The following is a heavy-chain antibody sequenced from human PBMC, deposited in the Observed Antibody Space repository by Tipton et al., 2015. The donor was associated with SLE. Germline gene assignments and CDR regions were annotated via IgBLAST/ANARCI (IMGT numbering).Heavy chain of an antibody. V-gene: IGHV4-34*01. CDR1: GGSFSGYH. CDR3: ARGPFQRWHPDAY. D-gene: IGHD6-19*01. Sequence: TLSLTCAVYGGSFSGYHWTWIRQPPGQGLEWIGGIADSGSPNYNPSLKSRVTISLDTSKSQFSLMLNSLTAADTAVYYCARGPFQRWHPDAYWGQGTLVTVSS. J-gene: IGHJ4*02. CDR2: IADSGSP.